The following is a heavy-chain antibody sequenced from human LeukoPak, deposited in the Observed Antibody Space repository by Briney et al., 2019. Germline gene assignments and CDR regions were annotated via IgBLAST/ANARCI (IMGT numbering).Heavy chain of an antibody. CDR2: ISSSSSTI. D-gene: IGHD1-26*01. V-gene: IGHV3-48*01. Sequence: GGSLRLSCTASGFTFSNYWMSWVRQAPGKGLEWVSYISSSSSTIYYADSVKGRFTISRDNAKNSLYLQMNSLRAEDTAVYYCARGVGATFHDAFDIWGQGTMVTVSS. J-gene: IGHJ3*02. CDR1: GFTFSNYW. CDR3: ARGVGATFHDAFDI.